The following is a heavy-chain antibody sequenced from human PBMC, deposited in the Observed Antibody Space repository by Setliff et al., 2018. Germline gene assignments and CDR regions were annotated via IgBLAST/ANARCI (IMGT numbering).Heavy chain of an antibody. V-gene: IGHV4-4*08. Sequence: KSSETLSLTCNVSGGSMRSHYWNWIRQPPGKGPEWIGYVYSTGTTTYNPLLKSRATMSVDTSRKNFSLRLTSVTAADTAVYYCARGGSTIASRPDLVYFDSWGRGALVTSPQ. CDR2: VYSTGTT. D-gene: IGHD6-6*01. J-gene: IGHJ4*02. CDR3: ARGGSTIASRPDLVYFDS. CDR1: GGSMRSHY.